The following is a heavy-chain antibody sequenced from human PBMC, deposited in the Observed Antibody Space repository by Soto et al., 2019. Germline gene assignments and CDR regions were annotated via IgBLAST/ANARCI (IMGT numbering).Heavy chain of an antibody. CDR1: GFTFSSYA. V-gene: IGHV3-23*01. CDR3: AKGTSITMVRGVIYQNDY. J-gene: IGHJ4*02. D-gene: IGHD3-10*01. Sequence: GGSLRLSCAASGFTFSSYAMSWVRQAPGKGLEWVSAISGSGGSTYYADSVKGRFTISRDNSKNTLYLQMNSLRAEDTAVYYCAKGTSITMVRGVIYQNDYWGQGTLVTVSS. CDR2: ISGSGGST.